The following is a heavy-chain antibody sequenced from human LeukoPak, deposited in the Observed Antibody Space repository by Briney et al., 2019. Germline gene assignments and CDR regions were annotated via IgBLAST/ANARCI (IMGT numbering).Heavy chain of an antibody. Sequence: SETLSLTCTVSGYSFSSGGYYWSWIRQLPGKGLEWIGHMSYTDTTYSNPSLKSRVTISVDTPKNQFSLNLSSVTAADTAVYYCARGVVVRGLTDYFDYWGQGTLVTVSS. CDR1: GYSFSSGGYY. D-gene: IGHD3-10*01. CDR3: ARGVVVRGLTDYFDY. V-gene: IGHV4-31*03. CDR2: MSYTDTT. J-gene: IGHJ4*02.